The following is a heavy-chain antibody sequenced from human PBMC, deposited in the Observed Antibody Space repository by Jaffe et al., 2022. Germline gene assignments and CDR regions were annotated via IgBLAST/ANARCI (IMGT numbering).Heavy chain of an antibody. CDR3: ARRLLYGDYASEYFDY. V-gene: IGHV4-38-2*01. CDR2: IYHSGST. Sequence: QVQLQESGPGLVKPSETLSLTCAVSGYSISSGYYWGWIRQPPGKGLEWIGSIYHSGSTYYNPSLKSRVTISVDTSKNQFSLKLSSVTAADTAVYYCARRLLYGDYASEYFDYWGQGTLVTVSS. J-gene: IGHJ4*02. CDR1: GYSISSGYY. D-gene: IGHD4-17*01.